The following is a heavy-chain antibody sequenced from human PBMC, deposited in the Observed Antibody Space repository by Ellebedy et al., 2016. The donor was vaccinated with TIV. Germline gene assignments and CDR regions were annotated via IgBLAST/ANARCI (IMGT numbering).Heavy chain of an antibody. J-gene: IGHJ4*02. Sequence: PGGSLRLSCAASGFTFSRYAMAWVRQAPGKGVEWVSAIGPSSNYAFYADSVKGRFTISRDNFQNTLYLQMDSLRAEDTAVYYCAKEMVSRSSLTYDYWGQGTLLTVSS. V-gene: IGHV3-23*01. CDR3: AKEMVSRSSLTYDY. D-gene: IGHD6-13*01. CDR2: IGPSSNYA. CDR1: GFTFSRYA.